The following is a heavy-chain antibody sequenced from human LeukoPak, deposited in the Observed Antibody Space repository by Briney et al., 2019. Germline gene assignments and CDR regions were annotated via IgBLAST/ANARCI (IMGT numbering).Heavy chain of an antibody. CDR1: TFTFSSYE. CDR3: ATDRIVGATYEY. J-gene: IGHJ4*02. Sequence: GGSLRLSCAASTFTFSSYEMNWVRQAPGRGLEWVSYISSRSSTIYYADSVKGRFTISRGNAKKSLYLQMNSLRAEDTAVYYCATDRIVGATYEYWGQGTLVTVSS. V-gene: IGHV3-48*03. CDR2: ISSRSSTI. D-gene: IGHD1-26*01.